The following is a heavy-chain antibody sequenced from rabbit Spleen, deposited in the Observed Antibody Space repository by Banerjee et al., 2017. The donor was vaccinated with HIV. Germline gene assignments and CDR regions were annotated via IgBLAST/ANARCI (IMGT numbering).Heavy chain of an antibody. CDR1: GFSFSSNYW. CDR3: ARDLAGAIGWNFYL. Sequence: EESGGDLVQPEGSLTLTCTASGFSFSSNYWICWVRQAPGKGLEWIACIDTNDGDTDYANWPKGRFTISKTSSTTVTLQMTSLTAADTATYFCARDLAGAIGWNFYLWGPGTLVTVS. V-gene: IGHV1S45*01. CDR2: IDTNDGDT. J-gene: IGHJ4*01. D-gene: IGHD4-1*01.